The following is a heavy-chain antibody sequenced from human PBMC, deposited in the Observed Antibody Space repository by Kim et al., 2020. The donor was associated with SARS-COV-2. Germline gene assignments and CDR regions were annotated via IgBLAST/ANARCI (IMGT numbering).Heavy chain of an antibody. J-gene: IGHJ6*02. Sequence: SETLSLTCTVSGDSISSYYWSWIRQPPGKGLEWIGYIYYSGSTNYNPSLKSRVTISVDTSKNQFSLKLSSVTAADTAVYYCARDRVMGGMDVWGQGTTVTVSS. CDR1: GDSISSYY. CDR3: ARDRVMGGMDV. D-gene: IGHD2-8*01. V-gene: IGHV4-59*13. CDR2: IYYSGST.